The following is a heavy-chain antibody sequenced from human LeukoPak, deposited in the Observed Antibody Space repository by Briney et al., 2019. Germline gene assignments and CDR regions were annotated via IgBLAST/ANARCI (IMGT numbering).Heavy chain of an antibody. CDR2: IYYSGST. Sequence: SETLSLTCTVSGGSISSYYWSWIRQPPGKGLEWIGYIYYSGSTNYNPSLKSRVTISVDTSKNQFSLKLSSVTAADTAVYYCARVPSSGIVATNDAFDIWGQGTMVTVSS. CDR3: ARVPSSGIVATNDAFDI. J-gene: IGHJ3*02. V-gene: IGHV4-59*08. CDR1: GGSISSYY. D-gene: IGHD5-12*01.